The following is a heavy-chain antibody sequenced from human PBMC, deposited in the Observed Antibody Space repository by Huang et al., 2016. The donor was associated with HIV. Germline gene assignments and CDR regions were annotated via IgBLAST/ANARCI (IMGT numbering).Heavy chain of an antibody. D-gene: IGHD3-16*01. CDR3: AMGESGGYMDV. V-gene: IGHV3-21*01. J-gene: IGHJ6*03. Sequence: EVQLVESGGGLVKPGGSLRLSCAASVFTFSSYSMNWVRQAPGKGLEWVSCISGSSSYIYYADSVKGRVTISIDNAQNSLYLQMTSLRAEDTAVYYCAMGESGGYMDVWGKGTTVTVSS. CDR1: VFTFSSYS. CDR2: ISGSSSYI.